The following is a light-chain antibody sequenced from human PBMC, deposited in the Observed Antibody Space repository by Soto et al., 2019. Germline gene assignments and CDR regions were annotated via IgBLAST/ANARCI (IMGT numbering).Light chain of an antibody. Sequence: DIQMTQSPSTLSASVGDRVTITCRASQSLSSWLAWYQQKPGISPKLLICHASNLDSGVPSMFSGSGYWTVFTLALSSRQPDDCASDYCQHYDSFPHTFGQGAKLEIK. CDR1: QSLSSW. CDR2: HAS. CDR3: QHYDSFPHT. V-gene: IGKV1-5*01. J-gene: IGKJ2*01.